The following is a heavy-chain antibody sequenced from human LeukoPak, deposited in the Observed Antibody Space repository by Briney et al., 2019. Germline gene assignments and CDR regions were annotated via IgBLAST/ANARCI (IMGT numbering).Heavy chain of an antibody. CDR1: GYNFSNYW. D-gene: IGHD3-22*01. J-gene: IGHJ4*01. Sequence: GESLKISCKASGYNFSNYWIAWVRQMPGKGLEWMGIIYPGDSDTRYSPSFQGQVTISADKSISTAYLQWSSLKASDTAMYFCANLMSATYYSRFDLWGQGTPVNVSS. V-gene: IGHV5-51*01. CDR2: IYPGDSDT. CDR3: ANLMSATYYSRFDL.